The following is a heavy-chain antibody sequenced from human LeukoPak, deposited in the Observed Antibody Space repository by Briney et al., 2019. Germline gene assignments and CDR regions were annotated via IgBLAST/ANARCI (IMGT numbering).Heavy chain of an antibody. V-gene: IGHV3-49*03. CDR1: GFTFGDYA. D-gene: IGHD2-15*01. CDR3: TSDIVVVVAVKSLDY. CDR2: IRSKAYGGTT. Sequence: GGSLRLSCTASGFTFGDYAMSWFRQAPGKGLEWVGFIRSKAYGGTTEYAASVKGRFTISRNDSKSIAYLQMNSLKTEDTAVYYCTSDIVVVVAVKSLDYWGQGTLVTVSS. J-gene: IGHJ4*02.